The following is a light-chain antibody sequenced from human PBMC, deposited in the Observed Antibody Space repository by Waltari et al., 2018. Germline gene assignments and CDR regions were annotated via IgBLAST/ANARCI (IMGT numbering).Light chain of an antibody. J-gene: IGKJ4*01. CDR3: QQTYIMPLS. Sequence: DIQLTQSPSSLSASVGDRVTITCRASQTMSTYLNWYQHKPGKAPELLVYAASTLQSGVPSRFSGSGPGTDFTLTITGLLPEDFATYYCQQTYIMPLSFGGGTKLEIK. V-gene: IGKV1-39*01. CDR1: QTMSTY. CDR2: AAS.